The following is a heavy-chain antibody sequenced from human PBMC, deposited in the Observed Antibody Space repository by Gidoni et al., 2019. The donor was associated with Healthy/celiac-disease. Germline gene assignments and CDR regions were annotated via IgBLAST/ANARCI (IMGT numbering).Heavy chain of an antibody. CDR3: AHLLSGYCSGGSCYSGFYFDY. Sequence: QITLKESGPTLVNPTQTLTLTCTFSGFSLRPSRVGVGWIRQPPGKALEWLALIYWDDDKRYSPSLKSRLTITKDTSKNQVVLTMTNMDPVDTATYYCAHLLSGYCSGGSCYSGFYFDYWGQGTLVTVSS. CDR2: IYWDDDK. V-gene: IGHV2-5*02. CDR1: GFSLRPSRVG. D-gene: IGHD2-15*01. J-gene: IGHJ4*02.